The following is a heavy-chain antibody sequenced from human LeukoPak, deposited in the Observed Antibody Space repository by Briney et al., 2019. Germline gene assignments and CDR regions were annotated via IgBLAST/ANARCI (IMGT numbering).Heavy chain of an antibody. CDR3: AELGITMIGGV. Sequence: GGSLRLSCAASGFTLSSYSMNWVRQAPGQGLEWVSSISGYSGSIHYADSMKGRFTVSRDNAKNSLYLQMNSLRAEDTAVYYCAELGITMIGGVWGKGTTVTISS. J-gene: IGHJ6*04. CDR2: ISGYSGSI. V-gene: IGHV3-21*01. D-gene: IGHD3-10*02. CDR1: GFTLSSYS.